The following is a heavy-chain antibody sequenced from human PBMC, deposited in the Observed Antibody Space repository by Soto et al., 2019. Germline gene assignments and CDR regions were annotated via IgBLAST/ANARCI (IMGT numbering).Heavy chain of an antibody. J-gene: IGHJ4*02. CDR2: IWYDGSNK. CDR3: ARDSPSYDFWRGYDGTLFDY. Sequence: GGSLRLSCAASGFTFSSYGMHWVRQAPGKGLEWVAVIWYDGSNKYYADSVKGRFTISRDNSKNTLYLQMNSLRAEDTAVYYCARDSPSYDFWRGYDGTLFDYWGQGTLVTVSS. V-gene: IGHV3-33*01. D-gene: IGHD3-3*01. CDR1: GFTFSSYG.